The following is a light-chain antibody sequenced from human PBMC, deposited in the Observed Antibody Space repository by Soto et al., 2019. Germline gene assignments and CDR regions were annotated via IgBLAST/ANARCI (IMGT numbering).Light chain of an antibody. CDR3: QQYNNWPWT. V-gene: IGKV3-20*01. J-gene: IGKJ1*01. Sequence: DIVLTQSPGTLSLSPGERATLSCRASQSVSSSYLAWHQQKPGQAPRLLIYGASSRATDIPDRFSGSGSGTDFTLTISSLQSEDFAVYYCQQYNNWPWTFGQGTTVEVK. CDR1: QSVSSSY. CDR2: GAS.